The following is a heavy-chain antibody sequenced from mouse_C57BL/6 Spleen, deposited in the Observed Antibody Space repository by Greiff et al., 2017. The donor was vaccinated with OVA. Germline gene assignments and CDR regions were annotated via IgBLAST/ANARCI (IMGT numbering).Heavy chain of an antibody. D-gene: IGHD2-4*01. CDR3: ARGDYDGDLDAMDY. CDR2: IYPRSGNT. CDR1: GYTFTSYG. Sequence: QVQLQQSGAELARPGASVKLSCKASGYTFTSYGISWVKQRTGQGLEWIGEIYPRSGNTYYNEKFKGKATLTADKSSSTAYMELRSLTSEDSAVYFCARGDYDGDLDAMDYWGQGTSVTVSS. V-gene: IGHV1-81*01. J-gene: IGHJ4*01.